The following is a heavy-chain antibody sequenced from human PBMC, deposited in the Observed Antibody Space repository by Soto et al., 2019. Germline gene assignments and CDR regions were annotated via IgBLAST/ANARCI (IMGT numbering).Heavy chain of an antibody. CDR2: ISSSSSYI. J-gene: IGHJ3*02. Sequence: GGSLRLSCAASGFTFSSYSMNWVRQAPGKGLEWVSSISSSSSYIYYADSVKGRFTISRDNAKNSLYLQMNSLRAEDTAVYYCARDLVDPTSMVRPNDAFDIWGQGTMVTVSS. V-gene: IGHV3-21*01. CDR1: GFTFSSYS. D-gene: IGHD3-10*01. CDR3: ARDLVDPTSMVRPNDAFDI.